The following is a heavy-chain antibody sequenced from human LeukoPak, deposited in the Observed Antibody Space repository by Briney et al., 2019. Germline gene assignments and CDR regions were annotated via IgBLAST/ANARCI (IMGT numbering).Heavy chain of an antibody. D-gene: IGHD2-15*01. CDR2: ISGGGGST. CDR1: GLTFSSYA. Sequence: GGSLRLSWAPPGLTFSSYAMSWVRQAPGRGREWVSAISGGGGSTYYADSVKGRFTISRDNSKNTLYLQMNSLRAEDTAVYYCAKDAATTPAFDYWGQGTLVTVSS. CDR3: AKDAATTPAFDY. J-gene: IGHJ4*02. V-gene: IGHV3-23*01.